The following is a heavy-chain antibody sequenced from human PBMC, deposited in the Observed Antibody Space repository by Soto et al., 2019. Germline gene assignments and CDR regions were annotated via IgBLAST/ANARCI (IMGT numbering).Heavy chain of an antibody. CDR1: GGTFSRYS. D-gene: IGHD2-2*01. CDR2: IIPIFGTA. V-gene: IGHV1-69*13. Sequence: SGKVSCKASGGTFSRYSISWVRQAPGQGLEWMGGIIPIFGTANYAQKFQGRVTITADESMSTAYMELSSLRSEDTAVYYCASAGGTVVVPAATSYYYYGMDVWGQGTTVTVSS. CDR3: ASAGGTVVVPAATSYYYYGMDV. J-gene: IGHJ6*02.